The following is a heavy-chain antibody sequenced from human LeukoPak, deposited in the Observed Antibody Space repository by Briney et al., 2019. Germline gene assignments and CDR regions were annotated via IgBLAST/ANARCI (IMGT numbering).Heavy chain of an antibody. V-gene: IGHV1-18*01. CDR2: ISAYNGNT. CDR1: GYTFTSYG. CDR3: ARALYSGSYYQGRYFDY. J-gene: IGHJ4*02. D-gene: IGHD1-26*01. Sequence: ASVKVSCKAAGYTFTSYGISWVRQAPGQGLERMGWISAYNGNTNYAQRLQGRVTMTTDSSTSTAYMELRSLRSDDTAVYYCARALYSGSYYQGRYFDYWGQGTLVTVSS.